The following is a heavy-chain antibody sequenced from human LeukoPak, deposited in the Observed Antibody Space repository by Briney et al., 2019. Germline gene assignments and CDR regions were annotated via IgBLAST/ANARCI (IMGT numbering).Heavy chain of an antibody. V-gene: IGHV1-8*01. J-gene: IGHJ4*02. D-gene: IGHD4-17*01. CDR2: MNPNSGNT. CDR1: GYTFTSYD. Sequence: GASVKVSCKASGYTFTSYDINWVRQATGQGLEWMGWMNPNSGNTGYAQKFQGRVTMTRNTSISTAYMELSSLRSEGTAVYYCASTYGDYAVGDYWGQGTLVTVSS. CDR3: ASTYGDYAVGDY.